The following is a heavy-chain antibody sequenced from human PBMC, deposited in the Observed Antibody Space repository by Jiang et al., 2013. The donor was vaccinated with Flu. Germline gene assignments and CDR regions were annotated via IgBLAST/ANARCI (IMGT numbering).Heavy chain of an antibody. Sequence: SGAEVKKPGASVKVSCKASGYTFTGYYMHWVRQAPGQGLEWMGWINPNSGGTNYAQKFQGWVTMTRDTSISTAYMELSRLRSDDTAVYYCARGWFGELLINWFDPWGQGTLVTVSS. CDR3: ARGWFGELLINWFDP. D-gene: IGHD3-10*01. CDR2: INPNSGGT. CDR1: GYTFTGYY. J-gene: IGHJ5*02. V-gene: IGHV1-2*04.